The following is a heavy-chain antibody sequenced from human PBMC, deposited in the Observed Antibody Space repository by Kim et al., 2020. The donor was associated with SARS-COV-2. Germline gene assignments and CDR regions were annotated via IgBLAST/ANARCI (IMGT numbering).Heavy chain of an antibody. D-gene: IGHD3-3*01. V-gene: IGHV1-18*01. J-gene: IGHJ6*03. CDR1: GYTFTSYG. CDR3: ARHPERITIFGVVKNHYYYMGV. Sequence: ASVKVSCKASGYTFTSYGISWVRQAPGQGLEWMGWISAYNGNTNYAQKLQGRVTMTTDTSTSTAYMELRSLRSDDTAVYYCARHPERITIFGVVKNHYYYMGVWGKGTTVTVSS. CDR2: ISAYNGNT.